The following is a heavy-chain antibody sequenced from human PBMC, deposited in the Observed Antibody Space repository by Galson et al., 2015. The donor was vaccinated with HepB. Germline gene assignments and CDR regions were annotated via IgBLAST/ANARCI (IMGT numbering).Heavy chain of an antibody. CDR2: IYPGDSDT. D-gene: IGHD2-15*01. CDR1: GYSFTSYW. Sequence: QSGAEVKKPGESLKISCKGSGYSFTSYWIGWVRQMPGKGLEWMGIIYPGDSDTRYSPSFQGQVTISADKSISTAYLQWSSLKASDTAMYYCARRRLGYCSGGSCYPSWFDPWGQGTLVTVSS. J-gene: IGHJ5*02. CDR3: ARRRLGYCSGGSCYPSWFDP. V-gene: IGHV5-51*01.